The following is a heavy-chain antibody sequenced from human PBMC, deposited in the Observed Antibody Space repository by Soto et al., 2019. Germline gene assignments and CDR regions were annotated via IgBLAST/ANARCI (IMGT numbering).Heavy chain of an antibody. J-gene: IGHJ3*02. V-gene: IGHV2-5*02. CDR3: PHRGGSGYYGNFAFDI. Sequence: QITLKESGPTLVKPTQTLTLTCTFSGFSLSTSGVGVGWIRQPPGKALEWLALIYWDDDKRYSPSQKSRLTITKDTAKNQVILTMPNKDPVDTAIYYGPHRGGSGYYGNFAFDIWGQGTMVTVSS. CDR2: IYWDDDK. D-gene: IGHD3-22*01. CDR1: GFSLSTSGVG.